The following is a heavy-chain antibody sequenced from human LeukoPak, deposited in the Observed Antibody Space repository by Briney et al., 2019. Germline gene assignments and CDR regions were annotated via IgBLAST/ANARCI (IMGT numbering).Heavy chain of an antibody. CDR1: GFTFSSYA. CDR3: AKDTGIAPAGIFDY. CDR2: ISASDVST. V-gene: IGHV3-23*01. Sequence: GGSLRLSCSASGFTFSSYAMSWVHQAPGTGLEWVSAISASDVSTYYADSVKGRFTISRDNSKNTLYLQMNSLRAEDTVVYYCAKDTGIAPAGIFDYWGQGALVTVSS. D-gene: IGHD6-13*01. J-gene: IGHJ4*02.